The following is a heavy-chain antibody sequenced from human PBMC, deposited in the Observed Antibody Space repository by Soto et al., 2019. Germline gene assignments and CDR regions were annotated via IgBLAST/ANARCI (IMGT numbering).Heavy chain of an antibody. V-gene: IGHV3-30-3*01. D-gene: IGHD3-3*01. J-gene: IGHJ4*02. Sequence: QVQLVESGGGVVQPGRSLRLSCAASGFTFSSYAMHWVRQAPGKGLEWVAVISYDGSNKYYADSVKGRFTISRDNSKNPLYLQMNSLRAEDTAVYYCARDRERFVVVSSFDYWGQGTLVTVSS. CDR2: ISYDGSNK. CDR3: ARDRERFVVVSSFDY. CDR1: GFTFSSYA.